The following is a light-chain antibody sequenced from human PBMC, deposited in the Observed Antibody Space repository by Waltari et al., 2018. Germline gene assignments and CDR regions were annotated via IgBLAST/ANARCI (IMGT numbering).Light chain of an antibody. V-gene: IGLV2-14*03. J-gene: IGLJ2*01. CDR3: ASYRNDNTLV. CDR1: TSDIGAYNY. Sequence: QSGLMQSASVSGFLGQSITISCTGTTSDIGAYNYVSWYQQHPGKVPKLIIYDVRNRPSGVSARFSGSKSDSTASLTISGLQAEDEGDYYCASYRNDNTLVFGGGTKVTV. CDR2: DVR.